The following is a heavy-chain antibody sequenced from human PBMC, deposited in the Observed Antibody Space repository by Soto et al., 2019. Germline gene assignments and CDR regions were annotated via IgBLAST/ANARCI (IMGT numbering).Heavy chain of an antibody. CDR1: GGTLTDYI. J-gene: IGHJ4*02. CDR2: IAPMIGIA. V-gene: IGHV1-69*08. Sequence: QVQLVQSGAEVGEPGSSVKVSCKTSGGTLTDYIISWVRQAPGQGLEWMGRIAPMIGIADYARKFQGRVTITADRSTNTAYVEVSSLRPEDTAIYYCAKDRSDYGDFVFDNWGRGTLVTVSS. D-gene: IGHD4-17*01. CDR3: AKDRSDYGDFVFDN.